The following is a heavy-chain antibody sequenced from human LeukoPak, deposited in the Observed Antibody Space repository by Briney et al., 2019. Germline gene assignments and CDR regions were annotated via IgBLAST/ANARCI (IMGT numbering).Heavy chain of an antibody. V-gene: IGHV1-46*01. CDR3: ARDITFGGVIAQDAFDI. D-gene: IGHD3-16*02. CDR2: IYPRDGST. Sequence: GASVKVSCKASGYSFTSNYIHWVRQAPGQGLEWMGMIYPRDGSTSYAQKFQGRVTVTRDTSISTAYMELSRLRSDDTAVYYCARDITFGGVIAQDAFDIWGQGTMVTVSS. CDR1: GYSFTSNY. J-gene: IGHJ3*02.